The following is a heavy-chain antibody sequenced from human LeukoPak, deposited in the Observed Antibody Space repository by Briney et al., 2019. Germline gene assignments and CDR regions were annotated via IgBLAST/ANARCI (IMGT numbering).Heavy chain of an antibody. CDR3: ARGGHGGNSIDY. V-gene: IGHV4-34*01. Sequence: PGGSLRLSCAASGFTVSSNYMSWIRQPPGKGLEWIGEINHSGSTNYNPSLKSRVTISVDTSKNQFSLKLSSVTAADTAVYYCARGGHGGNSIDYWGQGTLVTVSS. CDR1: GFTVSSNY. CDR2: INHSGST. D-gene: IGHD4-23*01. J-gene: IGHJ4*02.